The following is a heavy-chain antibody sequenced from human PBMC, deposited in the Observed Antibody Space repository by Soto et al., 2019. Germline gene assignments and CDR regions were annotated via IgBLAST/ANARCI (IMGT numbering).Heavy chain of an antibody. Sequence: PSETLSLTCTVSGGSISSGDYYWSWIRQPPGKGLEWIGYIYYSGSTYYNPSLKSRVTISVDTSKNQFSLKLSSVTAADTAVYYCASAQTTVVSAIYFDYWGHGTLVTVSS. D-gene: IGHD4-17*01. CDR2: IYYSGST. CDR1: GGSISSGDYY. V-gene: IGHV4-30-4*01. CDR3: ASAQTTVVSAIYFDY. J-gene: IGHJ4*01.